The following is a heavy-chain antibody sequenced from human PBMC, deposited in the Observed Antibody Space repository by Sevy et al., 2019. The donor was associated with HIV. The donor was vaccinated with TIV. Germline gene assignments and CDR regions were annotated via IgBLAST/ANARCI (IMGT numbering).Heavy chain of an antibody. CDR2: ISSSGNTV. V-gene: IGHV3-23*01. Sequence: GGSLRLSCVGSGFIFNRYSMTWVRQAPGKGLECVSGISSSGNTVKYTDSVKGRFTVSRDNSKNTLYLDMNNLRTDDTAMYYCAKGWQQWPYDLWGQGTLVTVSS. J-gene: IGHJ5*02. CDR1: GFIFNRYS. CDR3: AKGWQQWPYDL. D-gene: IGHD6-19*01.